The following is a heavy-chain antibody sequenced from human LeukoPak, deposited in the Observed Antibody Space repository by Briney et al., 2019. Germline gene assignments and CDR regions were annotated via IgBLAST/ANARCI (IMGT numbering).Heavy chain of an antibody. CDR1: GYTFTGYY. D-gene: IGHD3-9*01. J-gene: IGHJ4*02. CDR3: ARDVRYFEENLEYFDY. CDR2: INPNSGGT. Sequence: ASVTVSCKASGYTFTGYYMHWVRQAPGQGLEWMGWINPNSGGTNYAQTFQGWVTMTRDTSISTAYMELSRLRSDDTAVYYCARDVRYFEENLEYFDYWGPGILVTVSS. V-gene: IGHV1-2*04.